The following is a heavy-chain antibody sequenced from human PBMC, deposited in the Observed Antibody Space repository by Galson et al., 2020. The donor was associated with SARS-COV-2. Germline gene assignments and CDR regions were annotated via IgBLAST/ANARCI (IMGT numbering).Heavy chain of an antibody. J-gene: IGHJ4*02. CDR2: VNPHTGDM. CDR3: ARDRISAPDDFDY. D-gene: IGHD6-13*01. Sequence: ASVKVYCQASGYSFTDYYMHWVRQAPGEGLEWTGWVNPHTGDMKYQETFQGRVSMTRDTSISTAYMELSRLTSDDTAVYYCARDRISAPDDFDYWGQGTLVTVSS. CDR1: GYSFTDYY. V-gene: IGHV1-2*02.